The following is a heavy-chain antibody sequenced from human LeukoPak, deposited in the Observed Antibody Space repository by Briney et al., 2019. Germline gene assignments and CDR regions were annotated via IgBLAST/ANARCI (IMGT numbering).Heavy chain of an antibody. J-gene: IGHJ4*02. CDR1: GYTFTSYG. D-gene: IGHD3-22*01. Sequence: ASVKVSCKASGYTFTSYGISWVLQAPGQGLEWMGWISAYNGNTNYAQKLQGRVTMTTDTSTSIAYMELRSLRSDDTAVYYCARDPRKYYYDSSGYPFDYWGQGTLVTVSS. V-gene: IGHV1-18*01. CDR2: ISAYNGNT. CDR3: ARDPRKYYYDSSGYPFDY.